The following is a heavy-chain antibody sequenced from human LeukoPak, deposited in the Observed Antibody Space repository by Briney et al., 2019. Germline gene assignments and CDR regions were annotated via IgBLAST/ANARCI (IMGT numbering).Heavy chain of an antibody. CDR2: ISTYNGDT. V-gene: IGHV1-18*01. CDR3: SRDTDNYDGSGYLFDY. CDR1: GYTFTTYG. D-gene: IGHD3-22*01. J-gene: IGHJ4*02. Sequence: GTSVKVSCKASGYTFTTYGISWVQQAPGQGLEWIGWISTYNGDTNYAQKLQGRITMTTDASTSTAYMELRSLRSDDTAVYYCSRDTDNYDGSGYLFDYWGQGTLVTVSS.